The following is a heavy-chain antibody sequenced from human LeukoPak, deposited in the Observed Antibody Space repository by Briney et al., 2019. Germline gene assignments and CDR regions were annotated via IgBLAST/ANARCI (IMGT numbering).Heavy chain of an antibody. D-gene: IGHD3-22*01. Sequence: SETLSLTCTVSGRSISRYYWSWMRPPAGKGLEWIGRIYSSESSNYNPSLTSRVTLSVDTSRSQFSLKLNSVTAADTAVYYCAREGQFCDSGSYLPYGLDVWGQGTTVTVSS. V-gene: IGHV4-4*07. J-gene: IGHJ6*02. CDR2: IYSSESS. CDR3: AREGQFCDSGSYLPYGLDV. CDR1: GRSISRYY.